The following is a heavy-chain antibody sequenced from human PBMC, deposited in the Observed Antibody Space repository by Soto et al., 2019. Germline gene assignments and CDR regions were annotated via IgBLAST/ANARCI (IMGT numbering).Heavy chain of an antibody. D-gene: IGHD5-18*01. CDR2: INQHGSEK. J-gene: IGHJ6*01. CDR3: ASGYTYGYGSSYYGMDV. CDR1: GFTFSNYW. Sequence: EVQLVESGGGLVQPGGSLRLSCAASGFTFSNYWMNWVRQAPGKGLEWVANINQHGSEKYYVGSVKGRFTISRDNAKNSLYLQMNSLRGEDTAVYYCASGYTYGYGSSYYGMDVW. V-gene: IGHV3-7*01.